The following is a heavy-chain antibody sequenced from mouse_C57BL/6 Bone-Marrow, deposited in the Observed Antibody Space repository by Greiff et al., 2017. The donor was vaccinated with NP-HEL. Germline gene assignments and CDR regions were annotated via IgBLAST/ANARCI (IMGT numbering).Heavy chain of an antibody. V-gene: IGHV2-9-1*01. Sequence: VKLQESGPGLVAPSQSLSITCTVSGFSLTSYAISWVRQPPGKGLEWLGVIWTGGGTNYNSALKSRLSISKDNSKSQVFLKMNSLQTDDTARYYCARGGYYGSSYSYWYFDVWGTGTTVTVSS. J-gene: IGHJ1*03. CDR2: IWTGGGT. CDR1: GFSLTSYA. D-gene: IGHD1-1*01. CDR3: ARGGYYGSSYSYWYFDV.